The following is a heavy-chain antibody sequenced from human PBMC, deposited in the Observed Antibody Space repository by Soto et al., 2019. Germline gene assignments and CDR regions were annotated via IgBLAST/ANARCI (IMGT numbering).Heavy chain of an antibody. V-gene: IGHV1-8*01. Sequence: ASVKVSCKASGYTFSTNDFAWVRQATGQGLEWMGWMNPNNGNAGFAQQFRGRVTMTRNTSITTAYMELSSLRTDDTAVYYCARRKERSGPYYVDLWGQGTLVTVSS. CDR1: GYTFSTND. CDR3: ARRKERSGPYYVDL. J-gene: IGHJ5*02. CDR2: MNPNNGNA. D-gene: IGHD1-26*01.